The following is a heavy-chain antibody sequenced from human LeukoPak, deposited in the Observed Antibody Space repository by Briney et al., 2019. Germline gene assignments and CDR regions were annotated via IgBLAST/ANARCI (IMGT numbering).Heavy chain of an antibody. V-gene: IGHV2-70*11. J-gene: IGHJ3*02. D-gene: IGHD3-22*01. CDR3: AREYYYDSSGYQKNGFAFDI. Sequence: SGPTLVNPTQTLTLTCTFSGFSLSTSGMCVSWIRQPPGKVLEWLARIDWDDDKYYSTSLKTRLTISKDTSKNQVVLTMTNMDPVDTATYYCAREYYYDSSGYQKNGFAFDIWGQGTMVTVSS. CDR1: GFSLSTSGMC. CDR2: IDWDDDK.